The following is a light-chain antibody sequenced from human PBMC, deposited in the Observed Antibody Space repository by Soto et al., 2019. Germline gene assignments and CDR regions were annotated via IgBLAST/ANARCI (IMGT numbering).Light chain of an antibody. CDR1: QSISNW. Sequence: DIQMTQSPSTLSASVGDRVTITCRASQSISNWLAWYQQKPGKAPKLLIYDASTLQSGVPSRFSGSGSGTEFTLTISNLQADDFDTYYCQQYDIYSRTFGQGTKVEIK. V-gene: IGKV1-5*01. CDR3: QQYDIYSRT. J-gene: IGKJ1*01. CDR2: DAS.